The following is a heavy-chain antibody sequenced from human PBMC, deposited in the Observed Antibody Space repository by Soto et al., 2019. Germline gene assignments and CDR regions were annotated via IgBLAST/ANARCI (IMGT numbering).Heavy chain of an antibody. D-gene: IGHD3-3*01. Sequence: GASVKVCCKASGYTFTSYAMHWVRQAPGQRLEWMGWINAGNGNTKYSQKFQGRVTITRDTSASTAYMELSSLRSEDTAVYYCARDLHPGGDRVLRFLEWLVPTYGMDVWGHGTTVTVSS. J-gene: IGHJ6*02. CDR1: GYTFTSYA. CDR3: ARDLHPGGDRVLRFLEWLVPTYGMDV. V-gene: IGHV1-3*01. CDR2: INAGNGNT.